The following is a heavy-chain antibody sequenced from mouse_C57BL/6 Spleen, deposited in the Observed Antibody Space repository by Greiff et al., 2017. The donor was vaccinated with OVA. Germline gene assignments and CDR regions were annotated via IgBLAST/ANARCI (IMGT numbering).Heavy chain of an antibody. Sequence: EVHLVESGGGLVKPGGSLKLSCAASGFTFSDYGMHWVRQAPAKGLEWVAYIRSGSSTIYYAATVKGRSTISRDNAKNTLFLQMTSLRSDDKAMYYCAGRRVGYYAMDYWGQGTSVTVSS. D-gene: IGHD3-1*01. J-gene: IGHJ4*01. CDR1: GFTFSDYG. CDR2: IRSGSSTI. V-gene: IGHV5-17*01. CDR3: AGRRVGYYAMDY.